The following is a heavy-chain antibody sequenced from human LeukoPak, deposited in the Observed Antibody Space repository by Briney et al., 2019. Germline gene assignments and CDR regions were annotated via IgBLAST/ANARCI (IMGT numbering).Heavy chain of an antibody. Sequence: PGRSLRLSCAASGFNFKTYSMHWVRQAPGKGLQWLAVITYDGSDKYYADSVKGRLTISRDNSKNTLYLQMDNLMGEDTAVYYCAREDRFCATYYLDYWGQGTLVTVSS. V-gene: IGHV3-30*04. CDR1: GFNFKTYS. CDR2: ITYDGSDK. J-gene: IGHJ4*02. CDR3: AREDRFCATYYLDY. D-gene: IGHD2-21*01.